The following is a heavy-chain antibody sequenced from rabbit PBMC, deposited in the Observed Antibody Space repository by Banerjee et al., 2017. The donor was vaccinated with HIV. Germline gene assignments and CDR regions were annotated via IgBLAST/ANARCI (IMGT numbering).Heavy chain of an antibody. Sequence: QSLEESGGDLVKPGASLTLTCTASGFSFSSSYWICWVRQAPGKGLEWIGCIYAGSGGRTYYASWAKGRFTISKTSSTTVTLQMTSLTAADTATYFCARGGTGGGFGCNLWGQGTLVTVS. CDR3: ARGGTGGGFGCNL. CDR1: GFSFSSSYW. CDR2: IYAGSGGRT. D-gene: IGHD7-1*01. J-gene: IGHJ4*01. V-gene: IGHV1S40*01.